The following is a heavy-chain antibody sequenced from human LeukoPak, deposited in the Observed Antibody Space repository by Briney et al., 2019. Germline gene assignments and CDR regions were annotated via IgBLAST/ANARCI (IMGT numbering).Heavy chain of an antibody. CDR1: GYTFTSYY. D-gene: IGHD1-26*01. J-gene: IGHJ4*02. Sequence: ASVKVSCKASGYTFTSYYLHWVRQAPGQGLEWMGMVNPSGGSTSYAQKSQGRVTMTRDTSTTTVYMELSSLRSDDTAVFYCARRHKHYYQIDYWGQGTLVTVSS. V-gene: IGHV1-46*01. CDR2: VNPSGGST. CDR3: ARRHKHYYQIDY.